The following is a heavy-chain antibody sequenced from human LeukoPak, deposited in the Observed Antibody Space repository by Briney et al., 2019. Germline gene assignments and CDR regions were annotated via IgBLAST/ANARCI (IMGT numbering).Heavy chain of an antibody. CDR1: GGSISSSSYY. CDR3: ARGMGGYYVDY. Sequence: SETLSLTCTVSGGSISSSSYYWGWIRQPPGKGLEWIGSIYYSGSTYYNPSLKSRVTISVDRSKNQFSLKLSSVTAADTAVYYCARGMGGYYVDYWGQGTLVTVSS. V-gene: IGHV4-39*07. CDR2: IYYSGST. D-gene: IGHD3-22*01. J-gene: IGHJ4*02.